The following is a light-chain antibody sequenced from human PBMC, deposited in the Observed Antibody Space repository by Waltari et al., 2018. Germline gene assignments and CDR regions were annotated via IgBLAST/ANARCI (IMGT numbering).Light chain of an antibody. Sequence: SYELTQPPSVSVSGQTARITCSGDALPKQYAYWYQKKPGQAPVLVIYKDTERPSGIPGRFSGSRSGTTVTLTISGVQTEDEADYYCQSADSRGTVVFGGGTELTVL. CDR2: KDT. J-gene: IGLJ2*01. V-gene: IGLV3-25*03. CDR1: ALPKQY. CDR3: QSADSRGTVV.